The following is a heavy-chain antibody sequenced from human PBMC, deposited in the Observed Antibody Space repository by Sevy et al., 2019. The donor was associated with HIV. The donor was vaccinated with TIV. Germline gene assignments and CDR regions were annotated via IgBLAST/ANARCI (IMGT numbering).Heavy chain of an antibody. CDR3: ARDMKGDIVVVPAASLSLYYGMDV. Sequence: GGSLRLSCAASGFTFSSYSMNWVRQAPGKGLEWVSYISSSSSTIYYADSVKGRFTISRDNVKNSLYLQMNSLRAEDTAVYYCARDMKGDIVVVPAASLSLYYGMDVWGQGTTVTVSS. CDR2: ISSSSSTI. CDR1: GFTFSSYS. D-gene: IGHD2-2*01. J-gene: IGHJ6*02. V-gene: IGHV3-48*01.